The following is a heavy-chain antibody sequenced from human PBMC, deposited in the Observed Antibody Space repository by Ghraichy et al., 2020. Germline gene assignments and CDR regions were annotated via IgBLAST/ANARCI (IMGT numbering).Heavy chain of an antibody. V-gene: IGHV2-70*11. D-gene: IGHD6-19*01. CDR2: IDWDDDK. J-gene: IGHJ2*01. CDR1: GFSLGTPGVC. Sequence: SGPTMVKPTQTLALTCTLSGFSLGTPGVCVSWIRQPPGKALEWLARIDWDDDKYYSPSLKTRLTISKDTSKNLVVLIMTNMDPVDTAMYYCVRTRVAVSGNGGDLWGRGNLVTVSS. CDR3: VRTRVAVSGNGGDL.